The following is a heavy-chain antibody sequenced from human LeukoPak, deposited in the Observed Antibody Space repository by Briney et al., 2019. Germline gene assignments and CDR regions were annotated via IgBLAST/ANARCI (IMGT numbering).Heavy chain of an antibody. CDR1: GGSISSYY. J-gene: IGHJ6*03. CDR2: IYTSGST. V-gene: IGHV4-4*07. Sequence: PSETLSLTCTVSGGSISSYYWSWIRQPAGKGLEWIGRIYTSGSTNYNPSLKSRVTMSVDTSKNQFSLKLSSVTAADTAVYYCAREQEGWIRPMHYYYYMDVWGKGTTVTVSS. D-gene: IGHD5-18*01. CDR3: AREQEGWIRPMHYYYYMDV.